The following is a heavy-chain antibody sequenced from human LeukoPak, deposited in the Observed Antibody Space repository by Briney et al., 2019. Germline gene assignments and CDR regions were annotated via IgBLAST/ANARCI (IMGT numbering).Heavy chain of an antibody. CDR2: ISSSSGNI. CDR1: GFTFSSYS. V-gene: IGHV3-21*01. J-gene: IGHJ4*02. Sequence: GGSLRLSCAASGFTFSSYSMNWVRQAPGKGLEWVSSISSSSGNIYHADSVKGRFTISRDNAKKSLYLQMDSLRAEDTAVYYCATYIYKTLDYWGQGALVTVSS. D-gene: IGHD3-10*01. CDR3: ATYIYKTLDY.